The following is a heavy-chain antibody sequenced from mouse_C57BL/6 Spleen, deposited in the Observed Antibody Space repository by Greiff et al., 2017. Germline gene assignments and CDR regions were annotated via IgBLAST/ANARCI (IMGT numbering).Heavy chain of an antibody. J-gene: IGHJ4*01. D-gene: IGHD1-1*01. CDR3: ARYHGSSPPYAMDY. CDR1: GYTFTSYG. V-gene: IGHV1-81*01. CDR2: IYPRSGNT. Sequence: VQLQQSGAELARPGASVKLSCKASGYTFTSYGLSWVKQRTGQGLEWIGEIYPRSGNTYYNERFKGKATLTADKSSSTAYMELRSLTSEDSAVYFCARYHGSSPPYAMDYWGQGTAVTVSS.